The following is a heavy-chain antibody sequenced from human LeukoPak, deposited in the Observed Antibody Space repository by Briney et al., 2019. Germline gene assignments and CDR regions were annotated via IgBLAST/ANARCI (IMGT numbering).Heavy chain of an antibody. Sequence: GESLKISCKGSGYGFTSYWISWVRQMPGKGLEWMGRIDPSDSYTNYSPSFQGHVTISADKSISTAYLQWSSLKASDTAMYYCARHVSDILTGHAFDIWGQGTMVTVSS. CDR3: ARHVSDILTGHAFDI. CDR1: GYGFTSYW. V-gene: IGHV5-10-1*01. CDR2: IDPSDSYT. D-gene: IGHD3-9*01. J-gene: IGHJ3*02.